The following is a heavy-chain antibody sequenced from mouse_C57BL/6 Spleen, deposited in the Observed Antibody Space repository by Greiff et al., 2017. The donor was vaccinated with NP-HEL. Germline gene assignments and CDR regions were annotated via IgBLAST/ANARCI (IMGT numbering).Heavy chain of an antibody. J-gene: IGHJ4*01. D-gene: IGHD1-1*01. CDR3: ARRALITTVVAPYAMDD. CDR1: GFTFSDYG. Sequence: EVHLVESGGGLVKPGGSLKLSCAASGFTFSDYGMHWVRQAPEKGLEWVAYISSGSSTIYYADTVKGRFTISRDNAKNTLFLQMTSLRSEDTAMYYCARRALITTVVAPYAMDDWGQGTSVTVSS. V-gene: IGHV5-17*01. CDR2: ISSGSSTI.